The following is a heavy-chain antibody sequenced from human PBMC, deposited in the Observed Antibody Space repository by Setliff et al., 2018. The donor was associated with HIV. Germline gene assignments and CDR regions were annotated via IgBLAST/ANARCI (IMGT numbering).Heavy chain of an antibody. V-gene: IGHV3-21*05. Sequence: GGSLRLSCAASGFTFSSYNMNWVRQAPGKGLEWVSYISSSSSYTNYADSVKGRFTISRDNAKNSLYLQMNSLRAEDTAVYYCARDTVGLDYWGQGTLVTVSS. D-gene: IGHD2-15*01. CDR2: ISSSSSYT. CDR1: GFTFSSYN. J-gene: IGHJ4*02. CDR3: ARDTVGLDY.